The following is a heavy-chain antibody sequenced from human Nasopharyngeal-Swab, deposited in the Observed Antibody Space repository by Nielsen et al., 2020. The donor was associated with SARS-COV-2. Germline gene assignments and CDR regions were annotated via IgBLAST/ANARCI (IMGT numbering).Heavy chain of an antibody. V-gene: IGHV3-11*04. Sequence: GESLKISCAASGFTFSDYYMSWIRQAPGKGLDWFSYISSSGSTIYYADSVKGRFTISRDNAKNSLYLQMNSLRAEDTAVYYCASLLWFGELPSDYYYYGMDVWGQGTTVTVSS. CDR3: ASLLWFGELPSDYYYYGMDV. J-gene: IGHJ6*02. CDR1: GFTFSDYY. D-gene: IGHD3-10*01. CDR2: ISSSGSTI.